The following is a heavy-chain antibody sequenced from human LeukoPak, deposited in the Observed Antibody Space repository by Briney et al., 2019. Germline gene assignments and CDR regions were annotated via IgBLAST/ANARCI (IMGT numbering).Heavy chain of an antibody. J-gene: IGHJ6*02. CDR2: INSDGSAT. Sequence: PGGSLRLSHAASGFPFSSYWMHWVLQVPGKGLLWVSRINSDGSATIYADSVRGRFTISRDNAKNTLYLQMSGLRVEDTAVYHCASDSPYHGMDVWGQGTTVTVSS. CDR3: ASDSPYHGMDV. V-gene: IGHV3-74*01. CDR1: GFPFSSYW.